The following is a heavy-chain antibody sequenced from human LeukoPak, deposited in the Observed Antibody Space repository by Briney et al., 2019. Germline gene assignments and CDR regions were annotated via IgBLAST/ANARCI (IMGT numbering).Heavy chain of an antibody. CDR2: ISAYNGNT. V-gene: IGHV1-18*01. Sequence: AASMKVSCKASGYTFNSYGISWVRQAPGQGLEWMGWISAYNGNTNYAQKLQGRVTMTTDTSTSTAYMELRSLRSDDTAVYYCARGRPYYYDSSGYLFDYWGQGTLVTVSS. CDR1: GYTFNSYG. CDR3: ARGRPYYYDSSGYLFDY. J-gene: IGHJ4*02. D-gene: IGHD3-22*01.